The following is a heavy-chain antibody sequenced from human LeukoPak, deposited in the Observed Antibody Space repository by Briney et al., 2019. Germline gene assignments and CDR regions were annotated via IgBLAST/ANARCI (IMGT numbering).Heavy chain of an antibody. CDR1: GVSMTNYF. CDR2: VHVSGST. V-gene: IGHV4-4*08. D-gene: IGHD2-2*01. CDR3: ARDRGGYCSSTSCPPYYYYYYMDV. Sequence: SETLSLTCTVSGVSMTNYFWSWIRQSPGKGLEWIGYVHVSGSTYYNPSLKSRVTISVDTSKNQFSLKLSSVTAADTAVYYCARDRGGYCSSTSCPPYYYYYYMDVWGKGTTVTVSS. J-gene: IGHJ6*03.